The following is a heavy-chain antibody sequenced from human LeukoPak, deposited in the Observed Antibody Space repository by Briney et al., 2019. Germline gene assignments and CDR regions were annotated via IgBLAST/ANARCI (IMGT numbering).Heavy chain of an antibody. CDR3: AKGLINDWSALEN. D-gene: IGHD3-9*01. J-gene: IGHJ4*02. Sequence: GGSLILSCAASGFTFNNYAMTWVRQAPGQGLEWVSAISGSGGTTYYADSVRGRFTISRDNSKNTLYLQMNSLRAEDTAVYYCAKGLINDWSALENWGQGTLVTVSS. CDR1: GFTFNNYA. CDR2: ISGSGGTT. V-gene: IGHV3-23*01.